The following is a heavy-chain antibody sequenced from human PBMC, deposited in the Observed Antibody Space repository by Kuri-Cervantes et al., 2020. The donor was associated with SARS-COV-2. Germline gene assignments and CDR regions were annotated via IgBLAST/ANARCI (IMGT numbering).Heavy chain of an antibody. J-gene: IGHJ6*02. V-gene: IGHV3-23*01. CDR1: GFTFSSYA. Sequence: GGSLRLSCAASGFTFSSYAMSWVRQAPGKGLEWVSAISGSGGSTYYADSVKGRFTISRDNSKNTLCLQVNSLRAEDTAVYYCAKGISWFGELNIGVPYYYGMDVWGQGTTVTVSS. CDR2: ISGSGGST. CDR3: AKGISWFGELNIGVPYYYGMDV. D-gene: IGHD3-10*01.